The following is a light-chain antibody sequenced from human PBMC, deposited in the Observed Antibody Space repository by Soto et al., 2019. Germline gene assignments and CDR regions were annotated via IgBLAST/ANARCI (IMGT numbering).Light chain of an antibody. CDR2: DVS. CDR1: SSDVGGYNY. Sequence: QSALTQPASVSGSPGQSITISCTGTSSDVGGYNYVSWYQQHPGKAPKLMIYDVSNRPSGVSNRFSGSKSGNTASLTISGLQAEDEADYCCSSYTSSSTGVVFGGGTKVTVL. V-gene: IGLV2-14*01. CDR3: SSYTSSSTGVV. J-gene: IGLJ2*01.